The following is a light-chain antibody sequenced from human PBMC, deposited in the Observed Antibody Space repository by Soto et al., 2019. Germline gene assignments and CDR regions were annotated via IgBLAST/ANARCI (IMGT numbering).Light chain of an antibody. Sequence: FVMTLSPLSLPVTLGKPASIACRWIQGLVHSSGNTYLNWFLQRPGHSPGGLIYQVSNRDSGVPDRFSGSASGIDFTLKISRVQADDVGVDDCMQPLQSWTFGQGTKVDIK. CDR2: QVS. V-gene: IGKV2-30*02. J-gene: IGKJ1*01. CDR1: QGLVHSSGNTY. CDR3: MQPLQSWT.